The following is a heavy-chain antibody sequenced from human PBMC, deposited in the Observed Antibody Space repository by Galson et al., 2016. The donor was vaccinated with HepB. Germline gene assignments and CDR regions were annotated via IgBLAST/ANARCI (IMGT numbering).Heavy chain of an antibody. Sequence: SVKVSCKASGYAFPNFGITWVRQAPGQGLEWMAWISPYNGNTDYAQNLQGRVTVTTDTSTRTAYMELRSLRSDDTAVYYCAKDPAFTDAFDVWGPGTLVTVSS. CDR2: ISPYNGNT. V-gene: IGHV1-18*01. CDR3: AKDPAFTDAFDV. CDR1: GYAFPNFG. J-gene: IGHJ3*01.